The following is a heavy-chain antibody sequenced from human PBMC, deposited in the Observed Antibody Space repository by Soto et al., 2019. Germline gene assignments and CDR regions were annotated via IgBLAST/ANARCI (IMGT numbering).Heavy chain of an antibody. J-gene: IGHJ4*02. CDR3: GRDLNGDFYY. V-gene: IGHV1-18*01. D-gene: IGHD3-10*01. CDR1: GYSFTTYG. Sequence: QVQLVQSGADVRQTGAAVTVSCTASGYSFTTYGMSCVRQAPGQGLEYMGWINGYVHGAKYVHRFQGRVSRTTDTSASTGYVDLRSLTADDTAVYYCGRDLNGDFYYLGQGTVVIVSP. CDR2: INGYVHGA.